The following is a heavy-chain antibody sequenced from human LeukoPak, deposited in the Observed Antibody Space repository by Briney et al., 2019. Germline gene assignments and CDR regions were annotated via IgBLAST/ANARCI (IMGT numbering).Heavy chain of an antibody. V-gene: IGHV4-39*07. J-gene: IGHJ4*02. Sequence: SETLSLTCSVPGGSLSSSSYFWGWIRQPPGKGLEWVGNIYYSGSTYYNPSLQSRVTISVDTSKNQFSLNLSSVTAADTAVYYCARGKDEYGDPGPFDYWGQGTLVTVSS. CDR3: ARGKDEYGDPGPFDY. D-gene: IGHD4-17*01. CDR2: IYYSGST. CDR1: GGSLSSSSYF.